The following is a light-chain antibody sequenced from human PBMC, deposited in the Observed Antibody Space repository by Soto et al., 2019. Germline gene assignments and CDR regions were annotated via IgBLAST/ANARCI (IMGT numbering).Light chain of an antibody. CDR3: CSYAGSYTLI. Sequence: QSVLTQPRSVSGSPGQSVTISCTGTSSDVGGYNYVSWYQQHPGKAPKLMIYDVSKRPSGVPDRFSGSKSGNTASLTISGLQADDEADYYCCSYAGSYTLIFGTGTKLTVL. V-gene: IGLV2-11*01. CDR2: DVS. CDR1: SSDVGGYNY. J-gene: IGLJ1*01.